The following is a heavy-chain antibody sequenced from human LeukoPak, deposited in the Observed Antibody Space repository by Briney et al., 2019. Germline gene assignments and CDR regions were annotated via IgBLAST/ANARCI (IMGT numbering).Heavy chain of an antibody. D-gene: IGHD4-11*01. CDR1: AGSISSACY. CDR3: ATVTTAESYYMDV. Sequence: WETLSLMCAVSAGSISSACYWGWMRQPPGKGLAWVAGVDHSRRTYSTPSLKSRVTISVDTSQNQFYLKLSSVTAADTAVYYCATVTTAESYYMDVWGKGTTVTVSS. V-gene: IGHV4-38-2*01. J-gene: IGHJ6*03. CDR2: VDHSRRT.